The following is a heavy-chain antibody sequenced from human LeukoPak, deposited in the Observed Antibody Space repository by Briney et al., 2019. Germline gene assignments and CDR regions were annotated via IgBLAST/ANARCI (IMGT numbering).Heavy chain of an antibody. D-gene: IGHD3-22*01. CDR1: GFTFDDYG. CDR2: INHSGST. J-gene: IGHJ4*02. CDR3: ARRNYYDSSGYYYGFFDY. V-gene: IGHV4-34*01. Sequence: PGGSLRLSCAASGFTFDDYGMSWIRQPPGKGLEWIGEINHSGSTNYNPSLKSRVTISVDTSKNQFSLKLSSVTAADTAVYYCARRNYYDSSGYYYGFFDYWGQGTLVTVSS.